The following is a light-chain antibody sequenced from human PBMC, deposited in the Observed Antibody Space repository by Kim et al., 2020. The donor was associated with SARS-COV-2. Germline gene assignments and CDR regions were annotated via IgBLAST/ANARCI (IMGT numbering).Light chain of an antibody. CDR2: DAS. CDR1: QDISNY. Sequence: ASVGDRVTTTCQASQDISNYLNWYQQKPGKAPKLLIYDASNLETGVPSRFSGSGSGTDFTFTISSLQPEDIATYYCQQYDNLPRVTFGQGTKLEI. V-gene: IGKV1-33*01. CDR3: QQYDNLPRVT. J-gene: IGKJ2*01.